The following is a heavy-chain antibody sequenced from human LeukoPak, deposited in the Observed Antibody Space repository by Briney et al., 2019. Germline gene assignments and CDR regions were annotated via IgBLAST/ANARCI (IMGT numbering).Heavy chain of an antibody. CDR2: IKEDGSEK. Sequence: GGSLRLPCAASGFTFSGCWMNWVRQAPGKGLEWVANIKEDGSEKYYVDSVKGRFTISRDNAKNSLYLQMNSLRAEDTAVYYCAARDGYNSLDYWGQGTLVTVSS. V-gene: IGHV3-7*01. CDR1: GFTFSGCW. CDR3: AARDGYNSLDY. J-gene: IGHJ4*02. D-gene: IGHD5-24*01.